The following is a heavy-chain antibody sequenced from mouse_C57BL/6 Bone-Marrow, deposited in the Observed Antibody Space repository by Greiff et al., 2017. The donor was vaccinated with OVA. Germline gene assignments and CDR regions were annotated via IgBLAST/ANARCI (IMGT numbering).Heavy chain of an antibody. D-gene: IGHD3-2*02. CDR1: GYTFTSYW. CDR3: ATSSGSGYYFDD. V-gene: IGHV1-69*01. Sequence: QVQLQQPGAELVMPGASVKLSCKASGYTFTSYWMHWVKQRPGQGLEWIGEIDPSDSYTNYNQKFKGKSTLTVDKSSSTAYMQLSSLTSEDSAVYYCATSSGSGYYFDDWGQGTTLTVSS. J-gene: IGHJ2*01. CDR2: IDPSDSYT.